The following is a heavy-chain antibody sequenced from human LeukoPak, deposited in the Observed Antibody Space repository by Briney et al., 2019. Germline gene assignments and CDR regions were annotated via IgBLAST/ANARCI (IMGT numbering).Heavy chain of an antibody. J-gene: IGHJ4*02. CDR1: GYTFTNYD. D-gene: IGHD1-14*01. CDR2: INANNGEI. CDR3: ARVPPSAHQVFSSDY. V-gene: IGHV1-18*04. Sequence: ASVKVSCKASGYTFTNYDMSWVRQAPGQGLEWMSWINANNGEISYAQNFQARVTMTTDTSTTTAYMELRSLRSDDTAVYYCARVPPSAHQVFSSDYWGQGTQVTVSS.